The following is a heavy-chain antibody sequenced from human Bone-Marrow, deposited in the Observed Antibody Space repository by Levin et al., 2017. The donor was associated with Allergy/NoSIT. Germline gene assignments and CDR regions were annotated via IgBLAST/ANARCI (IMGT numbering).Heavy chain of an antibody. J-gene: IGHJ6*02. V-gene: IGHV3-49*03. Sequence: PGGSLRLSCTSSGFTIGDYAMSWFRQAPGKGLEWVGFIRSKAYGGTTEYAASVKGRFTISRDDSESIAYLQMNSLKTEDTAVYYCTSRGYSDYDPAIFYYYGMDVWGQGTTVTVSS. D-gene: IGHD5-12*01. CDR2: IRSKAYGGTT. CDR3: TSRGYSDYDPAIFYYYGMDV. CDR1: GFTIGDYA.